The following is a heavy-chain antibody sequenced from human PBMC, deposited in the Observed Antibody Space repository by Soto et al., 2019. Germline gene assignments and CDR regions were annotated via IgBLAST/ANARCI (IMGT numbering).Heavy chain of an antibody. J-gene: IGHJ3*02. CDR3: ARDWWYCSCGSCYLDAFDI. CDR2: IIPIFGTA. V-gene: IGHV1-69*13. Sequence: ASVKVSCKASGGTFSSYAISWVRQAPGQGLEWMGGIIPIFGTANYAQKFQGRVTITGDASTSTAYMELSSLRSEDTAVYYCARDWWYCSCGSCYLDAFDIWGQGTMVTVSS. D-gene: IGHD2-15*01. CDR1: GGTFSSYA.